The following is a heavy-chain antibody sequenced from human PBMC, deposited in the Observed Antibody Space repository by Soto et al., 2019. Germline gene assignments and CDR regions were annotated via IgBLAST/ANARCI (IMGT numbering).Heavy chain of an antibody. V-gene: IGHV4-34*01. CDR2: INHIGST. CDR3: ASVVPYYDGAGSSSWFDP. CDR1: GGSFSGYY. D-gene: IGHD3-10*01. J-gene: IGHJ5*02. Sequence: QVQLQQWGAGLLKPSETLSLTCAVYGGSFSGYYWSWIRQPPGKGLEWIGEINHIGSTNYNPSLRSRVTISVDTSKNQFSLKLSSLTAADTAVYYCASVVPYYDGAGSSSWFDPWGQGTLVTVSS.